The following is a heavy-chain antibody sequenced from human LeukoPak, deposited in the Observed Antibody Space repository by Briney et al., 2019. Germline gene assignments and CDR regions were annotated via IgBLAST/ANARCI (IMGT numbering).Heavy chain of an antibody. J-gene: IGHJ4*02. D-gene: IGHD6-13*01. CDR3: ARRGSSWYFDY. CDR2: IYTSGST. Sequence: SETLSLTCSVSGGSISSYYWSWIRQPAGKGLEWIGRIYTSGSTNYNPSLKSRVTMSIDMPKNQFSLKLSSVTAADTAVYYCARRGSSWYFDYWGQGTLVTVSS. CDR1: GGSISSYY. V-gene: IGHV4-4*07.